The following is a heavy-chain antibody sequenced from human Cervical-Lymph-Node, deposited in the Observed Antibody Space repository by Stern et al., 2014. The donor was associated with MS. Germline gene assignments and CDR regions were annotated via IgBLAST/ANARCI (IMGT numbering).Heavy chain of an antibody. CDR1: GYTLTELS. J-gene: IGHJ6*02. D-gene: IGHD1-26*01. CDR3: ATGGRVGAPTYYGMDV. V-gene: IGHV1-24*01. Sequence: VQLVESGPEVKKPGASVKVSCKVSGYTLTELSMQWVRQVPGKGLEWMGGFDPEDGETIYAQKFQGRVTMTEDTSTDTAYMELSSLRSEDTALYYCATGGRVGAPTYYGMDVWGHGTAVTVSS. CDR2: FDPEDGET.